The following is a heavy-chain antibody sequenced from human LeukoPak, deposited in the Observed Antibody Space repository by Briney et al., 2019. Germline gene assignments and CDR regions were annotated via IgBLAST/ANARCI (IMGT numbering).Heavy chain of an antibody. V-gene: IGHV4-39*01. J-gene: IGHJ4*02. CDR2: IYYSGIS. CDR1: GDSITRSGYH. Sequence: SETLSLTCTVSGDSITRSGYHWGWIRQPPGKGLEWIGNIYYSGISYYNPSLKSRVTISVDTSKNQFSLKLSSVTAADTAVYYCARVDWYSSSWYVIWGQGTLVTVSS. D-gene: IGHD6-13*01. CDR3: ARVDWYSSSWYVI.